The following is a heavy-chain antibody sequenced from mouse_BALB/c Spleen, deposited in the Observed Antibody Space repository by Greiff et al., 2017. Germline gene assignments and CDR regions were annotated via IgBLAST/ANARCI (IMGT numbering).Heavy chain of an antibody. V-gene: IGHV1-80*01. D-gene: IGHD2-14*01. CDR1: GYAFSSYW. Sequence: QEQLKESGAELVRPGSSVKISCKASGYAFSSYWMNWVKQRPGQGLEWIGQIYPGDGDTNYNGKFKGKATLTADKSSSTAYMQLSSLTSEDSAVYFCARSHYRAMDYWGQGTSVTVSS. CDR3: ARSHYRAMDY. J-gene: IGHJ4*01. CDR2: IYPGDGDT.